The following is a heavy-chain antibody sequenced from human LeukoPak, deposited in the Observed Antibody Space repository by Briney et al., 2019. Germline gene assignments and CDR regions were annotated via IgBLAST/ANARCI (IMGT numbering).Heavy chain of an antibody. J-gene: IGHJ6*02. CDR3: VKGLVATFYYYGMDV. V-gene: IGHV3-64D*09. CDR1: GFTFSSYA. Sequence: GGSLRLACSASGFTFSSYAMHWVRQAPGKGLEYVSAISSNGGSTYYADSVKGRFTISRDNSKNTLYLQMGSLRAEDTAVYYCVKGLVATFYYYGMDVWGQGTTVTVSS. D-gene: IGHD5-12*01. CDR2: ISSNGGST.